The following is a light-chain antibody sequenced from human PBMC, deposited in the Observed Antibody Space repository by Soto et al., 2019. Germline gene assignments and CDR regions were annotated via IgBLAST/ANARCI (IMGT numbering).Light chain of an antibody. CDR2: ERS. V-gene: IGLV2-23*01. CDR1: ISDVGSYDL. J-gene: IGLJ3*02. CDR3: CSYAGSSTSWV. Sequence: QSALTQPASVSGSPGQSITISCTGTISDVGSYDLVSWYQQHPGKAPKLMIYERSKRPSGVSSRFSGSKSGNTASLTISGLQAEDEADYYCCSYAGSSTSWVFGGGTKLTVL.